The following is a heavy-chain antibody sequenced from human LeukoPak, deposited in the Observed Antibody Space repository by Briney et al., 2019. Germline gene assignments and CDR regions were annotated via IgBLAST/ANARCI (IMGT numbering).Heavy chain of an antibody. CDR1: GFTFSSYE. V-gene: IGHV3-48*03. CDR2: ISSSGSTI. D-gene: IGHD3-9*01. Sequence: GGSLRLSCAASGFTFSSYEMNWVRQAPGKGLEWVSYISSSGSTIYYADSVKGRFTISRDNAKNSLYLQMNSLKAEDTAVYYCAIYDILTGYHYWGQGTLVTVSS. CDR3: AIYDILTGYHY. J-gene: IGHJ4*02.